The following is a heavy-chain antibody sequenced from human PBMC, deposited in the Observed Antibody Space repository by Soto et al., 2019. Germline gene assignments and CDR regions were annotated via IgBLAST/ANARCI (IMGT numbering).Heavy chain of an antibody. CDR2: INHSGST. V-gene: IGHV4-34*01. CDR3: ARRNKYSSSWYGIPRFDS. D-gene: IGHD6-13*01. Sequence: QVQLQQWGAGLLKPSETLSLTCAVYGGSFSGYCWTWIRQPPGKGLEWIGEINHSGSTDYNRSLKSRVTISVDTSKNQVSLKLSSLTAADTAVYYCARRNKYSSSWYGIPRFDSWGQGNLVTVSA. J-gene: IGHJ5*01. CDR1: GGSFSGYC.